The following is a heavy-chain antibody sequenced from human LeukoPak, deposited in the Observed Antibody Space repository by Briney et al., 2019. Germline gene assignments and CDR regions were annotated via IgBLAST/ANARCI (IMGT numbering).Heavy chain of an antibody. CDR2: ISGTGGST. CDR1: GFTFSNYA. V-gene: IGHV3-23*01. J-gene: IGHJ5*02. D-gene: IGHD3-22*01. CDR3: TRDGRDMIVSLGFDP. Sequence: GGSLRLSCAASGFTFSNYAMSWVRQAPGKGLEWVSAISGTGGSTYYADSVKGRFTISRDNSKNTLYLQMNSLETEDTAVYYCTRDGRDMIVSLGFDPWGQGTLVTVSS.